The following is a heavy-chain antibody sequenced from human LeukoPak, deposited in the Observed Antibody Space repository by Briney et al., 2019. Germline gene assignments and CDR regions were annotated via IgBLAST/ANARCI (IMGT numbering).Heavy chain of an antibody. J-gene: IGHJ4*02. CDR2: IIPIFGTA. Sequence: GASVKVSCKASGGTFSSYAISWLRQAPGQGLEWMGRIIPIFGTANYAQKFQGRVTITTDESTSTAYMELSSLRSEDTAVYYCASHNWGSSYYFDYWGQGTLVTVSS. D-gene: IGHD7-27*01. CDR1: GGTFSSYA. V-gene: IGHV1-69*05. CDR3: ASHNWGSSYYFDY.